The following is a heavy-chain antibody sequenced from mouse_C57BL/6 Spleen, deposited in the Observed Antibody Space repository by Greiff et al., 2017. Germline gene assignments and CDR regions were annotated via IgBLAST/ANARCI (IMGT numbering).Heavy chain of an antibody. Sequence: QVQLQQSGAELVMPGASVKLSCKASGYTFTSYWMHWVKQRPGQGLEWIGEIDPSDSYTNYNQKFKGKSTLTVDKSSSTAYMQLSSLTSEDSAVYYCARSSLHYYAMDYWGQGTSVTVSS. J-gene: IGHJ4*01. CDR1: GYTFTSYW. CDR3: ARSSLHYYAMDY. V-gene: IGHV1-69*01. CDR2: IDPSDSYT.